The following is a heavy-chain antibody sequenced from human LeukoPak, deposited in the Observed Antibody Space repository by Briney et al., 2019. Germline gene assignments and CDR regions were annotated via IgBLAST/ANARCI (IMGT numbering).Heavy chain of an antibody. V-gene: IGHV4-39*07. CDR2: IYYSGST. J-gene: IGHJ4*02. CDR1: GGSISSSSYY. CDR3: ASGVGSSVYYY. D-gene: IGHD3-22*01. Sequence: PSETLSLTCTVSGGSISSSSYYWGWIRQPPGKGLEWIGSIYYSGSTYYNPSLKSRVTMSLDTSKNHFSLNVSSVTAADTAVYYCASGVGSSVYYYWGQGILVTVSS.